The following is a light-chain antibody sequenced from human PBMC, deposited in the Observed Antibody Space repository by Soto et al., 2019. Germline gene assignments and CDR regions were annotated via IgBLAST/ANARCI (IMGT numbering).Light chain of an antibody. V-gene: IGLV2-14*01. J-gene: IGLJ1*01. CDR1: SSDGGGYNY. CDR2: EVS. Sequence: QSVLTQPASVSGSPGQSIAISCTGTSSDGGGYNYVSWYQQLPGKAPKLLISEVSNRPSGVSHRFSGSKSGNTASLTISGLQAEDEADYYCSSYRTGGPFVFGTGTRSPS. CDR3: SSYRTGGPFV.